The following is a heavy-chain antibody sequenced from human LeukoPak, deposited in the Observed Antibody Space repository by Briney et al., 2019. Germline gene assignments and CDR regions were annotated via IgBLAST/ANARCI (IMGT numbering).Heavy chain of an antibody. CDR2: IYSSGST. Sequence: SETLSLTCAVSGGSISSYYWSWIRQSPGKGLEWIGYIYSSGSTNYNPSLKSRVTISVDTSKNQFSLKLSSVTAADTAVYYCARHSRAVSYSSSSEYFDLWGRGTLVTVSS. V-gene: IGHV4-59*01. CDR1: GGSISSYY. D-gene: IGHD6-6*01. CDR3: ARHSRAVSYSSSSEYFDL. J-gene: IGHJ2*01.